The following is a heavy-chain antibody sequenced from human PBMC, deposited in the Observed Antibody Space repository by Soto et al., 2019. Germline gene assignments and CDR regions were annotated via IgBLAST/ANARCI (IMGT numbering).Heavy chain of an antibody. V-gene: IGHV4-59*01. Sequence: QVQLQESGPGLVKPSETLSLTCTVSGGSISSYYWSWIRQPPGKGLEWIGYIYYSGSTNYNPSLRSRATISVDTSKNHFPLKLTSVPAADTAVYYWARAVPDGYWYSFDYWGQGTLVTVSS. CDR1: GGSISSYY. D-gene: IGHD2-8*02. J-gene: IGHJ4*02. CDR2: IYYSGST. CDR3: ARAVPDGYWYSFDY.